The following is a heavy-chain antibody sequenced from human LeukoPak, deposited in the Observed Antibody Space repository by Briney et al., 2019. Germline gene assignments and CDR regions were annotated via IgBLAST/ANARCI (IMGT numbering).Heavy chain of an antibody. J-gene: IGHJ5*02. CDR1: GGTFSGYY. V-gene: IGHV4-34*01. CDR2: INDRGST. D-gene: IGHD2-2*01. Sequence: SETLSLTCAVYGGTFSGYYWTWIRQPPGKGLEWIGEINDRGSTNYDPTLKSRVTISVDTSKNQFALKLTSVTAADTAVYYCARGQVPAARGYNWFDPWGQGTLVTVSS. CDR3: ARGQVPAARGYNWFDP.